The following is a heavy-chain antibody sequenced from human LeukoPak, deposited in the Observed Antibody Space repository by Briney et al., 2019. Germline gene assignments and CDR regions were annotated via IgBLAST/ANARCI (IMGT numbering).Heavy chain of an antibody. D-gene: IGHD6-19*01. Sequence: GGSLRLSCAASGFTFSTYDMHWVRQATGEGLEWVSGIGKAGDTYYSGSVKGRFTISRENAENSLYLQMNSLRAGDTAVYYCVRDPSGWGLDVWGQGTTVTVSS. CDR3: VRDPSGWGLDV. V-gene: IGHV3-13*01. CDR2: IGKAGDT. CDR1: GFTFSTYD. J-gene: IGHJ6*02.